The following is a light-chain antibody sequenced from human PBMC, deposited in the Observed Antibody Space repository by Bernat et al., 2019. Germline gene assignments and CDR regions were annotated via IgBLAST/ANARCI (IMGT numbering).Light chain of an antibody. J-gene: IGLJ3*02. Sequence: QTVLTQPRSVSGSPGQSVTISCTGTTSGVGTYEYVSWYQQHPGKAPQLMIYDVDKRPSGVPDRFSGSKSGNTASLTISELQAEDEADYYCCSHTGSFTWVFGGGTKLTVL. CDR3: CSHTGSFTWV. CDR1: TSGVGTYEY. V-gene: IGLV2-11*01. CDR2: DVD.